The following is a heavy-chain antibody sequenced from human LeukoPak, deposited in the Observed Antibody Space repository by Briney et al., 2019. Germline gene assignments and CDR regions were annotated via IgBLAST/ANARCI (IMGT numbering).Heavy chain of an antibody. CDR2: IKSKTDGGTT. V-gene: IGHV3-15*01. CDR3: TTGKVLRYFDWLLWGAAYFDY. CDR1: GFTFSNAW. D-gene: IGHD3-9*01. Sequence: GGSLRLSCAASGFTFSNAWMSWVRQAPGKGLEWVGRIKSKTDGGTTDYAAPVKGRFTISRDDSKNTLYLQMNSLKTEDTAVYYCTTGKVLRYFDWLLWGAAYFDYWGQGTLVTVSS. J-gene: IGHJ4*02.